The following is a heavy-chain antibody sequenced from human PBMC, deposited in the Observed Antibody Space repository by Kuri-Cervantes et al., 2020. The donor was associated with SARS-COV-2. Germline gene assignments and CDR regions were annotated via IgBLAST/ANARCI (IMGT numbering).Heavy chain of an antibody. CDR1: GFTFSSYS. D-gene: IGHD6-19*01. V-gene: IGHV3-21*01. CDR2: ISSSSSYI. J-gene: IGHJ6*03. Sequence: GESLKISCAASGFTFSSYSMNWVRQAPGKGLEWVSSISSSSSYIYYADSVKGRFTISRDNSKNTLYLHMILLRVEDTAVYYCARHGDSGWYNYYYYMDVWGKGTTVTVSS. CDR3: ARHGDSGWYNYYYYMDV.